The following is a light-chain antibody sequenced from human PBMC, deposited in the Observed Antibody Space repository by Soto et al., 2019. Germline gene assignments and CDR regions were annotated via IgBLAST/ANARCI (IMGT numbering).Light chain of an antibody. CDR1: QSLSGNY. CDR2: RAS. V-gene: IGKV3-20*01. CDR3: QHYNNWPT. J-gene: IGKJ1*01. Sequence: EIVLTQSPATLSLSPGERATLSCRASQSLSGNYLAWYQQKPGQAPRVLIYRASIRATGISDRFSGSGSGTDFTLTISSLQSEDFALYYCQHYNNWPTFGQGTKVDIK.